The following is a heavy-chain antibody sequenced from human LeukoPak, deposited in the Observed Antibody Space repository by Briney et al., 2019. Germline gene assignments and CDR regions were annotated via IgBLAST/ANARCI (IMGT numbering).Heavy chain of an antibody. J-gene: IGHJ4*02. Sequence: GGSLRLSCAASGFTVSSNYMSWVRQAPGKGLEWVGRIKSKTDGGTTDYAAPVKGRFTISRDDSKNTLYLQMNSLKTEDTAVYYCTTAGRLYDFWSGYHHIDYWGQGTLVTVSS. CDR1: GFTVSSNY. CDR3: TTAGRLYDFWSGYHHIDY. CDR2: IKSKTDGGTT. D-gene: IGHD3-3*01. V-gene: IGHV3-15*01.